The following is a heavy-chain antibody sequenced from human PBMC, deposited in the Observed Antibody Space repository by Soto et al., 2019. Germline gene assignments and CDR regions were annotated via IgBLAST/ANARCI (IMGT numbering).Heavy chain of an antibody. CDR1: GGSINSGGHH. Sequence: TLSLTFTVSGGSINSGGHHWSWILQHPEKGLEWIGHIYYTGHTYYNPSLKSRLSISLDTSTNQFSLELSSVTAADTAVYYCARTEGSGSPFYYYYYMDVWGKGTTVTVSS. D-gene: IGHD3-10*01. CDR3: ARTEGSGSPFYYYYYMDV. J-gene: IGHJ6*03. CDR2: IYYTGHT. V-gene: IGHV4-31*03.